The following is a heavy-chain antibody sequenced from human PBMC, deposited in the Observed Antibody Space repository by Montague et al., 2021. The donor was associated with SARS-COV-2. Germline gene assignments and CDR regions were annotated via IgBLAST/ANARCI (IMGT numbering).Heavy chain of an antibody. D-gene: IGHD3-10*01. CDR3: ARDSMVRASKPSGSTYYYYYGMDV. J-gene: IGHJ6*02. V-gene: IGHV4-39*07. CDR2: IYYSGST. CDR1: GGSISSSIYY. Sequence: SETLSLTCTVSGGSISSSIYYWGWIRQPPGKGLEWIGSIYYSGSTYYSPSLKSRVTISVDTSKNQFSLKLSSVTAADTAVYYCARDSMVRASKPSGSTYYYYYGMDVWGQGTTVTVSS.